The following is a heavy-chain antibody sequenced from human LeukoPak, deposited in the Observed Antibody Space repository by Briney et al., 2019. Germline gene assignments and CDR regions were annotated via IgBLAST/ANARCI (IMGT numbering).Heavy chain of an antibody. CDR3: ARVGGGSYSPYYMDV. J-gene: IGHJ6*03. V-gene: IGHV3-21*01. Sequence: GGSLRLSCAASGFTFSSYSMNWVRQAPGKGLEWVSSISSSSSYIYYADSVKGRFTISRDNAKNSLYLQMNSLRAEDTAVYYCARVGGGSYSPYYMDVWAKGTTVTVSS. CDR2: ISSSSSYI. D-gene: IGHD1-26*01. CDR1: GFTFSSYS.